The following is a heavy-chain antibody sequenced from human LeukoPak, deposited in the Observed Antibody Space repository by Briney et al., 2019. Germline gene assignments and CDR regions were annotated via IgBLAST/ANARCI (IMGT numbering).Heavy chain of an antibody. CDR2: ISSSSSYI. Sequence: PGGPLSLFCAASGFTFSSYSMIWVRQAPGKGLEWVSSISSSSSYIYYADSVKGRFTISRDNAKNSLYLQMNSLRAEDTAVYYCAELGITMIGGVWGKGTTVTISS. D-gene: IGHD3-10*02. V-gene: IGHV3-21*01. CDR1: GFTFSSYS. CDR3: AELGITMIGGV. J-gene: IGHJ6*04.